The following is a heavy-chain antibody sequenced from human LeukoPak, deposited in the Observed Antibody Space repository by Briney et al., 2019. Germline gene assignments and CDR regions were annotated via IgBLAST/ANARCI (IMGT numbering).Heavy chain of an antibody. CDR3: ARPRSSIYYYYGMDV. CDR2: TSYDGSNK. V-gene: IGHV3-30*04. J-gene: IGHJ6*04. Sequence: GGSLRLSCAASGFTFSSYAMHWVRQAPGKGLEGVAVTSYDGSNKYCADSVKGRFTISRDNSKNTLYLQMNSLRAEDTAVYYCARPRSSIYYYYGMDVWGKGTTVTVSS. CDR1: GFTFSSYA.